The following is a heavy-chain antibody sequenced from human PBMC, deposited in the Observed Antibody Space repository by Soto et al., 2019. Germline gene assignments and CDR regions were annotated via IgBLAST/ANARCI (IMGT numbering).Heavy chain of an antibody. V-gene: IGHV3-64*01. Sequence: GSLRLSCAASGFTFSSYAMHWVRQAPGKGLEYVSAISSNGGSTYYANSVKGRFTISRDNSKNTLYLQMGSLRAEDMAVYYCARGHSRAPDAFDIWGQRTMVTVSS. CDR2: ISSNGGST. J-gene: IGHJ3*02. D-gene: IGHD5-18*01. CDR1: GFTFSSYA. CDR3: ARGHSRAPDAFDI.